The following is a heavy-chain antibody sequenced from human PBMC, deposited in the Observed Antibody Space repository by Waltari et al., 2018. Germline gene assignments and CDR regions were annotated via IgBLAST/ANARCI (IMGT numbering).Heavy chain of an antibody. V-gene: IGHV4-39*01. J-gene: IGHJ3*01. Sequence: QLQLQESGPRLVRPSETLSLICRVSGVSITSNRHYWAWLRQSSGQGLDWIGTVSYSGTTYISPSLKSRVSVSRDTSKNQVSLILGSVTAADMAVYYCATYIGASVGTAAFDVWGQGTMVTVSS. CDR2: VSYSGTT. D-gene: IGHD5-12*01. CDR3: ATYIGASVGTAAFDV. CDR1: GVSITSNRHY.